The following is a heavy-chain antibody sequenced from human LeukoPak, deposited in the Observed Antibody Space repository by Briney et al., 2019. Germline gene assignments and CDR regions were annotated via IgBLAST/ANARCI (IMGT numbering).Heavy chain of an antibody. CDR3: ARITTMVRGVLSY. J-gene: IGHJ4*02. Sequence: ASVKVSCKASGYTFTSYDINWVRQATGQGLERMGWTNPNSGNTGYAQKFQGRVTMTRNTSISTAYVELSSLRSEDTAVYYCARITTMVRGVLSYWGQGTLVTVSS. CDR1: GYTFTSYD. V-gene: IGHV1-8*01. D-gene: IGHD3-10*01. CDR2: TNPNSGNT.